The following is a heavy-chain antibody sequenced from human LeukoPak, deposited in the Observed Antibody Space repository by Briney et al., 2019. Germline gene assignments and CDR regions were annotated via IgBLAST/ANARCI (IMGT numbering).Heavy chain of an antibody. Sequence: GGSLRPSCAASGFTFSSYGMHWVRQAPGKGLEWVAVISYDGSNKYYADSVKGRFTISRDNSKNTLYLQMNSLRAEDTAVYYCAKITEWLSPYYYGMDVWGQGTTVTVSS. V-gene: IGHV3-30*18. D-gene: IGHD3-3*01. J-gene: IGHJ6*02. CDR1: GFTFSSYG. CDR3: AKITEWLSPYYYGMDV. CDR2: ISYDGSNK.